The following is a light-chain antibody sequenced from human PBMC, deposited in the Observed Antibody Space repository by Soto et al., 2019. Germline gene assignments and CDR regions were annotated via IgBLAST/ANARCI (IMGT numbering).Light chain of an antibody. V-gene: IGLV2-8*01. CDR1: SSDVGAYDY. CDR3: SSYAGSNNLV. Sequence: HSVLTQPPSASGSPGQSVTISCTGTSSDVGAYDYVSWYQQHPGKAPKLTIFEVTSRPSGVPDRFSGSKSGNTASLTVSGLQAEDEADYYCSSYAGSNNLVFGGGTKVTVL. J-gene: IGLJ2*01. CDR2: EVT.